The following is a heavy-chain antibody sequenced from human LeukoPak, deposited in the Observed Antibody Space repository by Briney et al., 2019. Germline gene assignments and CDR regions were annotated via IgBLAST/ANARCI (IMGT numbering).Heavy chain of an antibody. J-gene: IGHJ4*02. CDR3: ARDQGPYYYDSSGYYYGIDY. CDR1: GFTFSSYA. V-gene: IGHV3-30-3*01. Sequence: GRSLRLSCAASGFTFSSYAMHWVRQAPGKGLEWVAVISYDGSNKYYADSVKGRFTISRDNSKNTLYLQMNSLRAEDTAVYYCARDQGPYYYDSSGYYYGIDYWGQGTLVTVSS. CDR2: ISYDGSNK. D-gene: IGHD3-22*01.